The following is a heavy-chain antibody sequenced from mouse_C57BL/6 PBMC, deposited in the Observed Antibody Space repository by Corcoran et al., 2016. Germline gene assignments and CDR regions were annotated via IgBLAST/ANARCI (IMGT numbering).Heavy chain of an antibody. D-gene: IGHD2-3*01. J-gene: IGHJ3*01. CDR1: GYTFTTYG. Sequence: QIQLVQSGPELKKPGETVKISCKDSGYTFTTYGMSWVKQAPGKGLKWMGWINTYSGVPTYADDIKGRFAFSLETSASTAYLQINNLKNEDTATYFCARMDYDGYYWFAYLGQGTLVTVSA. CDR2: INTYSGVP. V-gene: IGHV9-3*01. CDR3: ARMDYDGYYWFAY.